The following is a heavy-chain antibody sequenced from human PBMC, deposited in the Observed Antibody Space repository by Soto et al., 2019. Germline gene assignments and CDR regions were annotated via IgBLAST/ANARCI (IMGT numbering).Heavy chain of an antibody. CDR2: MNPNSGNT. CDR1: GYTFTSYD. V-gene: IGHV1-8*01. CDR3: ARVVVVVPAAIPTDIMSF. Sequence: ASVKVSCKASGYTFTSYDINWVRQATGQGLEWMGWMNPNSGNTGYAQKFQGRVTMTRNTSISTAYMELSSLRSEDTAVYYCARVVVVVPAAIPTDIMSFSAKGTTVTVSS. J-gene: IGHJ6*04. D-gene: IGHD2-2*01.